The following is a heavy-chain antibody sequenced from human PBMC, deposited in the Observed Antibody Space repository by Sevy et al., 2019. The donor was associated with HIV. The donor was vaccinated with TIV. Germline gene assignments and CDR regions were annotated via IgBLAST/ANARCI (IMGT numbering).Heavy chain of an antibody. CDR2: FDPEDDET. V-gene: IGHV1-24*01. CDR3: ATSSLLRVAAAGLDY. D-gene: IGHD6-13*01. CDR1: GYTLSELS. Sequence: ASVKVSCKVSGYTLSELSMNWVRQAPGKGLEWMGGFDPEDDETIYAQGLQGRVTMTEDTSTDTAYMELSSLRSEDTAVYYCATSSLLRVAAAGLDYWGQGTLVTVSS. J-gene: IGHJ4*02.